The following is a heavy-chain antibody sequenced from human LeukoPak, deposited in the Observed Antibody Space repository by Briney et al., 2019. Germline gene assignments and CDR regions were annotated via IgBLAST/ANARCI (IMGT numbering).Heavy chain of an antibody. Sequence: PGGSLRLSCAASGFTLSSYAMSWVRQGPGKGLEWVAFIRYDGSNKYYADSVKGRFTISRDNSKNTLYLQMNSLRAEDTAVYYCAKPRYYYDSSGRRAEYFQHWGQGTLVTVSS. D-gene: IGHD3-22*01. J-gene: IGHJ1*01. CDR1: GFTLSSYA. V-gene: IGHV3-30*02. CDR2: IRYDGSNK. CDR3: AKPRYYYDSSGRRAEYFQH.